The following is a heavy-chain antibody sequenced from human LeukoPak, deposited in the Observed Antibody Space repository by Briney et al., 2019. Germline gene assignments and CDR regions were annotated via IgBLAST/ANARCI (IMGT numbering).Heavy chain of an antibody. CDR2: INPNSGGT. D-gene: IGHD6-19*01. J-gene: IGHJ6*02. CDR1: GYTFTGYY. Sequence: GASVKVSCKASGYTFTGYYMHWVRQAPGQGLEWMGWINPNSGGTNYAQKFQGRVTMTRDTSISTAYMELSRLRSDDTAVYYCARDYSSGWSDGMDVWGQGTTVTVSS. CDR3: ARDYSSGWSDGMDV. V-gene: IGHV1-2*02.